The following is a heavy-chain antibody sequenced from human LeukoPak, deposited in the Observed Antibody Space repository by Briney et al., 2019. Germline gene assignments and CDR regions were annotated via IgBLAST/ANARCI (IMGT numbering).Heavy chain of an antibody. CDR3: AELGITMIGGV. Sequence: GGSLRLSCAASGFTFSRSSMNWVRQAPGKGLEWVSSISSSGSTIYYADSVKGRFTNSRDNAKNSLYLQMNSLRAEDTAVYYCAELGITMIGGVWGKGTTVTISS. CDR2: ISSSGSTI. CDR1: GFTFSRSS. J-gene: IGHJ6*04. V-gene: IGHV3-48*04. D-gene: IGHD3-10*02.